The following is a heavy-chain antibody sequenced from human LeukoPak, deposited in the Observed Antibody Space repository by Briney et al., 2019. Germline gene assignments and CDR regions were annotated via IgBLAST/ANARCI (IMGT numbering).Heavy chain of an antibody. CDR2: IYYSGST. CDR1: GGSISSSSYY. Sequence: PSETLSLTCTVSGGSISSSSYYWGWIRQPPGTGLEWIGRIYYSGSTYYNPSLKSRVTISVDTSKNQFSLKLSSVTAADTAGYYCARGIAARPQGYFDYWGQGTLVTVSS. D-gene: IGHD6-6*01. J-gene: IGHJ4*02. CDR3: ARGIAARPQGYFDY. V-gene: IGHV4-39*07.